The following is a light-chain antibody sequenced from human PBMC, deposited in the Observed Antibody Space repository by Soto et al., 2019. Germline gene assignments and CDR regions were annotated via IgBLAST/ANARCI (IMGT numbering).Light chain of an antibody. Sequence: EIVMTQSPATLSVSPGERDTLSCRASQSISSELAWYQQKPGQPPRLLIYSASTRATGVPARFTGSGSGSEFTLTISWLQSEDFAVYYCQQGHNWPLTFGQGTRLEI. CDR1: QSISSE. V-gene: IGKV3-15*01. CDR3: QQGHNWPLT. CDR2: SAS. J-gene: IGKJ2*01.